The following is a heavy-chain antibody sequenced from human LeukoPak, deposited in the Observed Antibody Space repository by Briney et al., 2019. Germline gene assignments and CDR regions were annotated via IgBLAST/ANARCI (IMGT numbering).Heavy chain of an antibody. Sequence: PGGSLRLSCAASGFTVSSNYMSWVRQAPGKGLEWVSGIYSGGSTYYADSVKGRFTISRDNSKNTLYLQMNSLRAEDTAVYYCARVAARPRYYYYYGMDVWGQGTTVTVSS. CDR1: GFTVSSNY. D-gene: IGHD6-6*01. CDR3: ARVAARPRYYYYYGMDV. CDR2: IYSGGST. V-gene: IGHV3-53*01. J-gene: IGHJ6*02.